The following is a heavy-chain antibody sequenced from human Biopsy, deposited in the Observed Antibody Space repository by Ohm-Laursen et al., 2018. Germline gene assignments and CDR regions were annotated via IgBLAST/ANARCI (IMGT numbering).Heavy chain of an antibody. CDR1: GVTLSGYK. Sequence: GSLRLSCAASGVTLSGYKMNWVRQAPGKGLEWVSSISSSSNFIYYGDSVKGRFTISRDNAKNSLYLQMNSLIAEDTAVYYCARGRTGGWGQGTLVTVSS. V-gene: IGHV3-21*01. D-gene: IGHD1/OR15-1a*01. J-gene: IGHJ4*02. CDR3: ARGRTGG. CDR2: ISSSSNFI.